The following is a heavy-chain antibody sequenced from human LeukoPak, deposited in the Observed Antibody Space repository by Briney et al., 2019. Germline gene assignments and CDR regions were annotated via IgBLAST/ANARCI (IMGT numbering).Heavy chain of an antibody. D-gene: IGHD3-22*01. CDR3: AGLGNYYDSSGYLDY. CDR1: GGSISSYY. CDR2: IYYSGST. J-gene: IGHJ4*02. Sequence: SETLSLTCTVSGGSISSYYWSWIRQPPGKGLEWIGYIYYSGSTNYNPSLKSRVTISVDTSKNQFSLKLSSVTAADTAVYYCAGLGNYYDSSGYLDYWGQGTLVTVSS. V-gene: IGHV4-59*08.